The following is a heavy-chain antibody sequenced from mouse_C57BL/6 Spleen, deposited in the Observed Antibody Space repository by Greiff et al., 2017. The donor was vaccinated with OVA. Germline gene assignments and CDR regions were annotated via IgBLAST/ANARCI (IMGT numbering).Heavy chain of an antibody. D-gene: IGHD3-1*01. V-gene: IGHV5-4*01. CDR1: GFTFSSYA. J-gene: IGHJ1*03. CDR2: ISDGGSYT. CDR3: ARAGLWYFDV. Sequence: EVQLQESGGGLVKPGGSLKLSCAASGFTFSSYAMSWVRQTPEQRLEWVATISDGGSYTYYPDNVKGRFTLSRDNAKNNLYLQMSHLKSEDTAMYYCARAGLWYFDVWGTGTTVTVSS.